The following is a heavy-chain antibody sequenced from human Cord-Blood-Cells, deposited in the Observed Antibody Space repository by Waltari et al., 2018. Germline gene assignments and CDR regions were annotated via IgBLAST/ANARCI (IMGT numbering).Heavy chain of an antibody. V-gene: IGHV6-1*01. D-gene: IGHD6-13*01. Sequence: QVQLQQSGPGLVKPSQTPSLTSASSGDSVSSNTSSLTWISQSPPRGLEWLGRTYYRSKWYNDYAVSVKSRITINPDTSKNQFSLQLNSVTPEDTAVYYCAREGGSSWYWYFDLWGRGTLVTVSS. CDR3: AREGGSSWYWYFDL. CDR1: GDSVSSNTSS. CDR2: TYYRSKWYN. J-gene: IGHJ2*01.